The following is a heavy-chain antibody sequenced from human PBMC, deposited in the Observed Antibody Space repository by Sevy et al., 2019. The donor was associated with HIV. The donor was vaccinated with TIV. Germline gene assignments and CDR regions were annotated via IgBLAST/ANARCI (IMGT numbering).Heavy chain of an antibody. J-gene: IGHJ4*02. V-gene: IGHV3-7*01. CDR3: ARLLWDVVVVPGTTPGQYFDY. D-gene: IGHD2-2*01. CDR1: GFTFNTYC. CDR2: INPDGSEK. Sequence: GGSLRFSCVASGFTFNTYCMTWVRQAPGKGLEWVANINPDGSEKDYVDSLKGRFTVSRDNAETSLYLHMNSLRVEDTAVYFCARLLWDVVVVPGTTPGQYFDYWGQGTLVTVSS.